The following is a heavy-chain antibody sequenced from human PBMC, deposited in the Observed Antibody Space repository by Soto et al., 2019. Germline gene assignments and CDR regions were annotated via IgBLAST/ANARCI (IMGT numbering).Heavy chain of an antibody. V-gene: IGHV3-74*01. CDR2: IYTDGSST. Sequence: GGSLRLSCAASGFIFNNYWMYWVRQAPGKGLVWVSRIYTDGSSTSYADSVKGRFTISRDNANNMLYLHMESLRAEDTGIYFCATDQARAWYFQLDLRGRGTMVTVSS. J-gene: IGHJ5*02. CDR3: ATDQARAWYFQLDL. D-gene: IGHD2-15*01. CDR1: GFIFNNYW.